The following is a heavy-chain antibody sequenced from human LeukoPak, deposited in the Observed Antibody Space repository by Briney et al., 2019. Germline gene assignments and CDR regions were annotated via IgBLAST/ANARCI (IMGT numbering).Heavy chain of an antibody. CDR2: ISSSGSTI. CDR1: GFPFSSYE. D-gene: IGHD2-21*01. J-gene: IGHJ4*02. CDR3: ASLFSTAHY. Sequence: GGSLSLSCAVSGFPFSSYEMNWVRQAPGKGLEWVSLISSSGSTIYYADSVKGRFTISRDNAKNSLYLQMNSLRAEDTAVYYCASLFSTAHYWGQGTLVTVSS. V-gene: IGHV3-48*03.